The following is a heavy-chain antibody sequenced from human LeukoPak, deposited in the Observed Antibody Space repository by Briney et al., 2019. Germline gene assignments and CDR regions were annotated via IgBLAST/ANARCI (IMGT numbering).Heavy chain of an antibody. CDR1: GFTFSGFW. CDR3: ARSSYSSSSSV. J-gene: IGHJ3*01. V-gene: IGHV3-7*03. CDR2: INSDGSEG. D-gene: IGHD6-6*01. Sequence: GGSLRLSYAVSGFTFSGFWMSWSRQAPGKGLEWVASINSDGSEGYYADVVKGRFTISRDNAKNSLYLQINSLRAEDTAVYYCARSSYSSSSSVWGQGTMVTVSS.